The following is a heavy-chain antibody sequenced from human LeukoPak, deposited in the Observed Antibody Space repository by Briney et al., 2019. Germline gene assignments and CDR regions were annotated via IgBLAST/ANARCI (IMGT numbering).Heavy chain of an antibody. D-gene: IGHD3/OR15-3a*01. CDR2: SNEDGSFT. CDR1: GFTFSREW. J-gene: IGHJ4*02. CDR3: ATFCTSWLKSY. Sequence: PGGSLRLSCSASGFTFSREWMHWVRHRPGEGLVWVARSNEDGSFTGYADSVQGRFTISRDNAKNTLYPQMNSLRADDTAVYYCATFCTSWLKSYWGQGILVTVSS. V-gene: IGHV3-74*01.